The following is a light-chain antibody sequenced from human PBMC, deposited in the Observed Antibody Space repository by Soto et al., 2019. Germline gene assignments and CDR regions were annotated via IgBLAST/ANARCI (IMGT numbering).Light chain of an antibody. Sequence: SYELTQPPSVSVAPGQTARITCGGSNIGGRSVHWYQQKPGQAPILVVYDDRDRPSGIPERFSGSNSGNPATLTISRVEGGDEADFYRQVWDSSSDHWVFGGGTKLTVL. CDR1: NIGGRS. CDR2: DDR. CDR3: QVWDSSSDHWV. J-gene: IGLJ3*02. V-gene: IGLV3-21*02.